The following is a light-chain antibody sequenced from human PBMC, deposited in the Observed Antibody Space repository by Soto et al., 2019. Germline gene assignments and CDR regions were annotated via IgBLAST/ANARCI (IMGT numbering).Light chain of an antibody. J-gene: IGLJ2*01. CDR1: SVYSTYD. CDR2: VNSYGSH. CDR3: QTWGTGIQV. Sequence: QLVLTQSPSASASLGASVKLTCTLSSVYSTYDIAWHQQQPEKGPRYLMKVNSYGSHTKGDGIPDRFSGSSSGAERYLTISSLQSEDEADYYCQTWGTGIQVFGGGTKVTVL. V-gene: IGLV4-69*01.